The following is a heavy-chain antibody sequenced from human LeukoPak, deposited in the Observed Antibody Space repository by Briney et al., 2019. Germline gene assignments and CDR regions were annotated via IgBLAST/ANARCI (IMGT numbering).Heavy chain of an antibody. Sequence: PGGSLRLSCAASGLTFSSYAMHWVRQAPGKGLEWVAVISYDGSNKYYADSVKGRFTISRDNSKNTLYLQMNSLRAEDTAVYYCARGYYDSSDAFDIWGQGTMVTVSS. J-gene: IGHJ3*02. CDR3: ARGYYDSSDAFDI. CDR2: ISYDGSNK. V-gene: IGHV3-30-3*01. D-gene: IGHD3-22*01. CDR1: GLTFSSYA.